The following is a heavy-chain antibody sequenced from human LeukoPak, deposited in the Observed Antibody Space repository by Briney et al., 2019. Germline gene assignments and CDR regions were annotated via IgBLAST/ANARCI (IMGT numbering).Heavy chain of an antibody. CDR3: ARASAWELPDY. Sequence: PGGSRRLSCAASGFTFSSYSMNWVRQAPGKGLEWVSYISSSSSTIYYADSVKGRFTISRDNAKNSLYLQMNSLRAEDTAVYYCARASAWELPDYWGQGTLVTVSS. D-gene: IGHD1-26*01. V-gene: IGHV3-48*01. CDR2: ISSSSSTI. J-gene: IGHJ4*02. CDR1: GFTFSSYS.